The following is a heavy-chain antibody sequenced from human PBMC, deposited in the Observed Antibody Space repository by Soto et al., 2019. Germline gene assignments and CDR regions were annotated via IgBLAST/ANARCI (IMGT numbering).Heavy chain of an antibody. CDR1: GGSISSGVYY. Sequence: QVQLQESGPGLVKPSQTLSLTCTVSGGSISSGVYYWSWIRQAPGKGLEWFGYIYHSGSTYYSPSLKSQSTISADTSKNQFSLKLSSVTAADTAVYYCARAMSLASSYNWFDPSGQGTLVTVSS. CDR2: IYHSGST. CDR3: ARAMSLASSYNWFDP. J-gene: IGHJ5*02. V-gene: IGHV4-30-4*01.